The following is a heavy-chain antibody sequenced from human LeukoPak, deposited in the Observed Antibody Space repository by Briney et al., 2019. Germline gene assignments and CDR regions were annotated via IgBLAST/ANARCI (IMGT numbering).Heavy chain of an antibody. CDR3: VKVAAAGIGAFDI. Sequence: GGPLRLSCPASGFTFSSFAMHWVRQAPEKGLEYISAITTNGGSTYYVDSVRGRFTISRDNSKNTVYLQLSSLRAEDTAVYYCVKVAAAGIGAFDIWGQGTMVTVSS. CDR1: GFTFSSFA. D-gene: IGHD6-13*01. V-gene: IGHV3-64D*06. J-gene: IGHJ3*02. CDR2: ITTNGGST.